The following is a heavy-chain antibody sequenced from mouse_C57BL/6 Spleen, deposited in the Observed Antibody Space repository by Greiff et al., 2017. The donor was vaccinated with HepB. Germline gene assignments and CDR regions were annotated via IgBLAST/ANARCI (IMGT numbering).Heavy chain of an antibody. CDR3: AGYGSTDWYFDV. CDR1: GYTFTSYW. V-gene: IGHV1-59*01. D-gene: IGHD1-1*01. Sequence: VQLQQPGAELVRPGTSVKLSCKASGYTFTSYWMHWVKQRPGQGLEWIGVIDPSDSYTNYNQKFKGKATLTVVTSSSTAYMQLSSLTSEDSAVYYCAGYGSTDWYFDVWGTGTTVTVSS. CDR2: IDPSDSYT. J-gene: IGHJ1*03.